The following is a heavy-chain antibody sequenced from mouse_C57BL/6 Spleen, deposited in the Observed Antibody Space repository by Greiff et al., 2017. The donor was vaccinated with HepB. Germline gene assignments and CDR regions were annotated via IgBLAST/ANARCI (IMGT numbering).Heavy chain of an antibody. CDR3: ARGGAYYFDC. J-gene: IGHJ2*01. V-gene: IGHV1-69*01. D-gene: IGHD3-1*01. CDR2: IDPSDSYT. CDR1: GYTFTSYW. Sequence: QVQLQQPGAELVMPGASVKLSCKASGYTFTSYWMHWVKQRPGQGLEWIGEIDPSDSYTNYNQKFKGKSTLTVDKSSSTAYMQLSSLTSEDSAVYYCARGGAYYFDCWGQGTTLTVSS.